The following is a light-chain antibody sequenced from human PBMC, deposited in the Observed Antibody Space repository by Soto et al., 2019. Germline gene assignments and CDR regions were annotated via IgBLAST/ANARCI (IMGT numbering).Light chain of an antibody. CDR3: SSYTSSSTPNWV. Sequence: QSALTQPASVSGSPGQSITISCTGTSSDVGGYNYVSWYQQHPGKAPKLMIYDVSNRPSGVSNRFSGSKSGNTASLTISGLQPEDEADYYCSSYTSSSTPNWVFGGGTKLTVL. J-gene: IGLJ3*02. CDR2: DVS. V-gene: IGLV2-14*01. CDR1: SSDVGGYNY.